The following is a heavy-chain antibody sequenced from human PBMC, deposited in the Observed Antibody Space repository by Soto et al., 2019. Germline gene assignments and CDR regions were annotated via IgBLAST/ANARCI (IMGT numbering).Heavy chain of an antibody. CDR1: GYALTGYE. J-gene: IGHJ5*02. CDR2: MNLNNGNT. Sequence: NLAGNGVGYALTGYEINWVRKTKGQGLEWMGWMNLNNGNTRYSQKFQGRVTMTRDTSASTAYMELSSLRSEDTAVYYCARDGIAAAGTSWFDPWGQGTLVTVSS. V-gene: IGHV1-8*01. D-gene: IGHD6-13*01. CDR3: ARDGIAAAGTSWFDP.